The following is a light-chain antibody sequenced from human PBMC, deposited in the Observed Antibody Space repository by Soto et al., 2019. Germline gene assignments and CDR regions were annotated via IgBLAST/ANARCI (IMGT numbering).Light chain of an antibody. J-gene: IGKJ4*01. CDR2: DAS. CDR1: QSVSGY. V-gene: IGKV3-11*01. Sequence: EIVLTQSPDTLSLSPGDRATLSCMASQSVSGYLGWYQQKPGQAPRLLIYDASNRASGVPARFSGSGSGTDFTLTISRLEPEDFAVYYCHQYDTWPGTFGKGTKVDIK. CDR3: HQYDTWPGT.